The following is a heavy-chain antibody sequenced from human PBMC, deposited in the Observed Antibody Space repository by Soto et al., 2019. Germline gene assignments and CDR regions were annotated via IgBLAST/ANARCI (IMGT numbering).Heavy chain of an antibody. CDR1: GFNFGGHS. CDR3: AKGGATYGLLTHDY. D-gene: IGHD3-9*01. Sequence: EVQLLESGGGFIQPWGALRLSFGGSGFNFGGHSIRWVRQAPGKGLEWVATVTGSATNIYYTDSVKGRFAVSRDNSRDTLYLQMNRLTAEDTAVYYCAKGGATYGLLTHDYWGQGTLVTVSS. V-gene: IGHV3-23*01. CDR2: VTGSATNI. J-gene: IGHJ4*02.